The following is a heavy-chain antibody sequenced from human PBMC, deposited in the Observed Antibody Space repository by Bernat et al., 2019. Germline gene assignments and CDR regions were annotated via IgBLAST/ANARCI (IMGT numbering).Heavy chain of an antibody. CDR1: GFTFRSYA. CDR2: IPYDGANK. CDR3: ARDRRGTDSGGMDV. J-gene: IGHJ6*02. D-gene: IGHD3-16*01. Sequence: VQLVESGGGAVQPGRPLRLSCAASGFTFRSYAMHWFRQAPGKGLEWVTDIPYDGANKYYADSVKGRFTISRDNSKNTLYLQMNSLRAEDTAVYYCARDRRGTDSGGMDVWGQGTTVTVSS. V-gene: IGHV3-30-3*01.